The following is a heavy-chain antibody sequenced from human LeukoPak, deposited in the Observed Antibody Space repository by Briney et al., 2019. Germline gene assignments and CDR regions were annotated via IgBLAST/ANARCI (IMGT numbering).Heavy chain of an antibody. CDR1: GYTFTSYD. CDR2: MSPNSCNT. D-gene: IGHD6-13*01. Sequence: ASVKVSCKASGYTFTSYDINWVRQATGQALEWMGWMSPNSCNTGYAQEFQGRVSMTSDTSITTAYMELSGLRSDDTAVYFCAITKISSCSLDYWGQGTLVTVSS. V-gene: IGHV1-8*01. CDR3: AITKISSCSLDY. J-gene: IGHJ4*02.